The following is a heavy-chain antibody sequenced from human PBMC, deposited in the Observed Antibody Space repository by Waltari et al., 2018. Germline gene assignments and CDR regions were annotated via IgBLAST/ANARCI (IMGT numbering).Heavy chain of an antibody. CDR3: ARDSSSALDY. CDR1: GGTFSSYA. CDR2: IIPNLGTA. D-gene: IGHD6-6*01. Sequence: QLQLVQSGAEVKKPGSSVKVSCKASGGTFSSYAISWVRQAPGQGLEWMGRIIPNLGTANYAQKFQGRVTMNRNTSISTAYMELSSLGSEDTAGYYCARDSSSALDYWGQGTLVTVSS. J-gene: IGHJ4*02. V-gene: IGHV1-69*05.